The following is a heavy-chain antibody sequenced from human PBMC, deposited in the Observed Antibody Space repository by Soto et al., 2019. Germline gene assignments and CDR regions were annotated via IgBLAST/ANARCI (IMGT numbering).Heavy chain of an antibody. CDR2: ISGDGDST. CDR1: GFTFSSYA. D-gene: IGHD6-13*01. Sequence: PGGSLRLSCAASGFTFSSYAMSWVRQAPGKGLEWVSAISGDGDSTYYADSAKGRFTISRDNSKNTLYLQMNSLRAEDTAVYYCAKDTLQSTSWYEYFDYWGQGTLVTVSS. CDR3: AKDTLQSTSWYEYFDY. V-gene: IGHV3-23*01. J-gene: IGHJ4*02.